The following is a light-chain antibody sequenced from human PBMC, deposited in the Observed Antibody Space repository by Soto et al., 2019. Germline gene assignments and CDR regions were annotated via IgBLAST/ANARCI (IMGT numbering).Light chain of an antibody. CDR3: QQYNSYSSWT. Sequence: DIQMTQSPSTLSASVGDRVTITCRASQSISWWLAWYQQKPGKAPKVLIYDASRLKSGVPSRFSGSGSGTEFTLTISSLQPDDFATYYCQQYNSYSSWTFGQGTKVE. V-gene: IGKV1-5*01. CDR1: QSISWW. J-gene: IGKJ1*01. CDR2: DAS.